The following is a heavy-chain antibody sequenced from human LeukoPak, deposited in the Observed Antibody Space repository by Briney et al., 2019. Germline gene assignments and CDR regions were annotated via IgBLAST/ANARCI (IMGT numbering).Heavy chain of an antibody. CDR3: ARERHSSSWETGFDP. V-gene: IGHV1-2*02. D-gene: IGHD6-13*01. CDR2: INPNSGGT. Sequence: ASVKVSCKASGYTFTGYYMHWVRQAPGQGLEWMGWINPNSGGTNYAQKFQGRVTMTRDTSISTAYMELSRLRSDDTAVYYCARERHSSSWETGFDPWGQGTLVTVSS. CDR1: GYTFTGYY. J-gene: IGHJ5*02.